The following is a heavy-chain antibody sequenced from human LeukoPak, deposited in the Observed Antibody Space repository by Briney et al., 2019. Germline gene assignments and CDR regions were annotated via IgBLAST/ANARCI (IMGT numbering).Heavy chain of an antibody. D-gene: IGHD3-3*01. J-gene: IGHJ6*03. V-gene: IGHV4-4*07. Sequence: SETLSLTCTVSGGPISSYYWSWIRQPAGKGLEWIGRIYTSGSTNYNPSLKSRVTMSVDTSKNQFSLKLSSVTAADTAVYYCARSSISGPTYYYYMDVWGKGTTVTVSS. CDR1: GGPISSYY. CDR2: IYTSGST. CDR3: ARSSISGPTYYYYMDV.